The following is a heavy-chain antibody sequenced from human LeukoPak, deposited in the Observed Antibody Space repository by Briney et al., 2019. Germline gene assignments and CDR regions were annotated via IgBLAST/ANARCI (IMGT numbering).Heavy chain of an antibody. J-gene: IGHJ4*02. CDR1: GYTFTSYG. D-gene: IGHD3-3*01. CDR3: ARGKITIFGVVIPDFDY. Sequence: ASVKVSCKASGYTFTSYGISWVRQAPGQGLEWMGWISAYNGNTNYAQKLQGRVTMTTDTSTSTAYMELRSLRSDDTAVYYCARGKITIFGVVIPDFDYWGQGTLVTVSS. V-gene: IGHV1-18*01. CDR2: ISAYNGNT.